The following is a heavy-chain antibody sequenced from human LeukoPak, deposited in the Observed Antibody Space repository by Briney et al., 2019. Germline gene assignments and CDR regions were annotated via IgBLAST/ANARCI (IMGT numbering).Heavy chain of an antibody. CDR3: VRDSEGSFDY. J-gene: IGHJ4*02. CDR2: LACLDASCTE. V-gene: IGHV3-23*01. Sequence: GGSLRLSCAASGFTFSNYVMSWVRQAPGKGLEWVSTLACLDASCTEYYSDSVKGRFSISRDKSKSTLSLQVNSLRVEDTAMYYCVRDSEGSFDYWGQGTLVTVSS. CDR1: GFTFSNYV. D-gene: IGHD3-10*01.